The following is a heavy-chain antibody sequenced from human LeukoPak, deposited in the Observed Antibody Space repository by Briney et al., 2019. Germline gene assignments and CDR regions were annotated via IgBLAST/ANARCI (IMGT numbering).Heavy chain of an antibody. CDR1: GDSVSSGTYY. V-gene: IGHV4-61*02. D-gene: IGHD1-1*01. CDR3: LRDGNGDYFYY. CDR2: IHTSGNT. Sequence: SQTLSLTCIVSGDSVSSGTYYWTWLRQPAGKGLEWIGRIHTSGNTNYSPSLKSRVTISRDTSKNQFSLRLTSVTAADTAVYYCLRDGNGDYFYYWVQATLVTVSS. J-gene: IGHJ4*02.